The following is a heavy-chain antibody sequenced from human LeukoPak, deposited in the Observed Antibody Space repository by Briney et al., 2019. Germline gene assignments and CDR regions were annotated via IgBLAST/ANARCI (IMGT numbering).Heavy chain of an antibody. V-gene: IGHV2-5*01. CDR2: IYRNEYN. D-gene: IGHD6-13*01. CDR3: AHRPALGAAAGRLGFGP. J-gene: IGHJ5*02. CDR1: VVSVTASGGG. Sequence: ESGPTLVNPPQTRTLTCSFPVVSVTASGGGVTGIRQPSVKPREWLPLIYRNEYNRYSRSLKSRLTINQDTSKNQVVLTMTHMDLVDTATYYCAHRPALGAAAGRLGFGPWGQGTLVSVSS.